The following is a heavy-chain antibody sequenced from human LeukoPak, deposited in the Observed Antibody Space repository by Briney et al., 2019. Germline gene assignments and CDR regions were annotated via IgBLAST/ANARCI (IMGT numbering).Heavy chain of an antibody. D-gene: IGHD6-19*01. CDR1: GGSISSSY. J-gene: IGHJ3*02. CDR2: IFYTGST. V-gene: IGHV4-59*01. CDR3: ARARYSRAWYASDI. Sequence: KPSQTLSLTCTVSGGSISSSYWSWIRQPPGKGLEWIGSIFYTGSTDYNPSLKSRVTISVDTSKNQFSLKVNSVTAADTAVYYCARARYSRAWYASDIWGQGTVVTVSA.